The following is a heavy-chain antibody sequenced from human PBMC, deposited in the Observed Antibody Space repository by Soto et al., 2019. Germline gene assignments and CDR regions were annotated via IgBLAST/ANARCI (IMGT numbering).Heavy chain of an antibody. D-gene: IGHD6-19*01. CDR3: ARDLGSSGWYGYFDY. CDR1: GGSIGSGGYY. J-gene: IGHJ4*02. Sequence: PSETLSLTCTVSGGSIGSGGYYWSWMRQHPGKGLEWIGYIYYSGSTYYNPSLKSRVTISVDTSKNQFSLKLSSVTAADTAVYYCARDLGSSGWYGYFDYWGQGTLVTVSS. CDR2: IYYSGST. V-gene: IGHV4-31*03.